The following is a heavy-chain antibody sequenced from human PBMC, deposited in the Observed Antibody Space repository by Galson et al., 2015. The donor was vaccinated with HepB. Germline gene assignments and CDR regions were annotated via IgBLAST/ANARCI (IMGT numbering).Heavy chain of an antibody. V-gene: IGHV1-69*13. CDR2: MIPIFGTA. CDR1: GGTFSSYA. D-gene: IGHD3-16*01. Sequence: SVKVSCKASGGTFSSYAISWVRRAPGQGLEWMGGMIPIFGTANYAQKFQGRVTITADESTSTAYMELSSLRSEDTAVYYCAREGGGIAFDIWGQGTMVTVSS. CDR3: AREGGGIAFDI. J-gene: IGHJ3*02.